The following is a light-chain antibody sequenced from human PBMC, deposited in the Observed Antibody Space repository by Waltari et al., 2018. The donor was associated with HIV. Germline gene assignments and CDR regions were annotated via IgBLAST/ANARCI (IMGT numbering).Light chain of an antibody. CDR3: ASFLGDNTIV. J-gene: IGLJ2*01. CDR2: DVD. V-gene: IGLV2-14*03. CDR1: DSDFGIYNF. Sequence: SAVTRPASVSGLPGQSITISCSGDDSDFGIYNFLSWYQQFPGEPPKLILYDVDSRASGISHRFSGSKSANTASLTISALRAEDEGHYYCASFLGDNTIVFGGGTKVTVL.